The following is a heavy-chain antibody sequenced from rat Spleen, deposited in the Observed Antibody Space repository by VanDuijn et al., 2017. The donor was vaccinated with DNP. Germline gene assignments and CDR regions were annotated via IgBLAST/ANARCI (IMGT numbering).Heavy chain of an antibody. Sequence: EVQLVESGGGLVQPGRSLKLSCAASGFNFNDYWMGWVRQAPGKGLEWIGEINKDGTTINYAPSLKDKFTMSRDNAQNTLYLQMSKLGSEDTAIYYCAKGPNYGGWSDYFDYWGPGVMVTVSS. V-gene: IGHV4-2*01. CDR2: INKDGTTI. CDR1: GFNFNDYW. J-gene: IGHJ2*01. CDR3: AKGPNYGGWSDYFDY. D-gene: IGHD1-11*01.